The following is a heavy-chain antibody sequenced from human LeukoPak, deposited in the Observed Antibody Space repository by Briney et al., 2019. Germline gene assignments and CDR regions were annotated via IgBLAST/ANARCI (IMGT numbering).Heavy chain of an antibody. D-gene: IGHD3-9*01. CDR2: IWNDGSNK. J-gene: IGHJ4*02. CDR3: AKGLEDWISDY. Sequence: GGSLRLSSAASGFTFSSYGMHWVRQARGKGLEWVAVIWNDGSNKYYADSVKGRFTISRDNSKNTLYLQMNSLRAEDTAVYYCAKGLEDWISDYWGQGTLVTVSS. CDR1: GFTFSSYG. V-gene: IGHV3-33*06.